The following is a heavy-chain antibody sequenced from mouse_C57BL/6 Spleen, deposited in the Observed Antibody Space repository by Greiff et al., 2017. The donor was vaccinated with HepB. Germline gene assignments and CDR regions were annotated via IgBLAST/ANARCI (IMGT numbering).Heavy chain of an antibody. CDR2: ISDGGSYT. V-gene: IGHV5-4*01. J-gene: IGHJ3*01. CDR3: ARDYGSSLQAWFAY. CDR1: GFTFSSYA. Sequence: EVNVVESGGGLVKPGGSLKLSCAASGFTFSSYAMSWVRQTPEKRLEWVATISDGGSYTYYPDNVKGRFTISRDNAKNNLYLQMSHLKSEDTAMYYCARDYGSSLQAWFAYWGQGTLVTVSA. D-gene: IGHD1-1*01.